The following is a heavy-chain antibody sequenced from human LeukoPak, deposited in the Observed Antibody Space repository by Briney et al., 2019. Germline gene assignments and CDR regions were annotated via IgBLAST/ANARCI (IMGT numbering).Heavy chain of an antibody. CDR1: GYSFTSYW. D-gene: IGHD5-18*01. Sequence: GESLKISCKGSGYSFTSYWIGWVRHMPGKGLEWMGIIYPGDSDTRYSPSFQGQVTISADKSTSTAYLQWSSLKASDTAMYYCARTVDTAMVPSLDYWGQGTLVTVSS. CDR3: ARTVDTAMVPSLDY. CDR2: IYPGDSDT. J-gene: IGHJ4*02. V-gene: IGHV5-51*01.